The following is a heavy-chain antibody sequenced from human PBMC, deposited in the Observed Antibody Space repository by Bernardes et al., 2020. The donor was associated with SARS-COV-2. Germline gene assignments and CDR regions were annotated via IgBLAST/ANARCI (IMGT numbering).Heavy chain of an antibody. Sequence: ASVKVSCKVSGYTLTELSMHWVRQAPGKGLEWMGGFDPEDGETIYAQKFQGRVTMTEDTSTDTAYMELSSLRSEDTAVYYCATAFPFIVLMRPGSRGESFDYWGRGALVTVS. CDR2: FDPEDGET. D-gene: IGHD2-8*01. CDR1: GYTLTELS. V-gene: IGHV1-24*01. CDR3: ATAFPFIVLMRPGSRGESFDY. J-gene: IGHJ4*02.